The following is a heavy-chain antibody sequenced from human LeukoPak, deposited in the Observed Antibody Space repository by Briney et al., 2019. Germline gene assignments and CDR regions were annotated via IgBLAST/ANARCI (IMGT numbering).Heavy chain of an antibody. J-gene: IGHJ1*01. CDR3: ARGPDCGSTNCYVGIYFQH. CDR2: IGAYNGDT. V-gene: IGHV1-18*01. CDR1: GYTFTTYG. D-gene: IGHD2-2*01. Sequence: APVKVSCKASGYTFTTYGISWVRQAPGQGLEWMGWIGAYNGDTRHSQKFQGRVTMTTDTSTSTAYMELRSLRSDDTAVYYCARGPDCGSTNCYVGIYFQHWGQGTLVTVSS.